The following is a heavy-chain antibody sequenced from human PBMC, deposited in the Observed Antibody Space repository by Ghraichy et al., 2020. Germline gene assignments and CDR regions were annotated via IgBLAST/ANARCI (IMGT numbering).Heavy chain of an antibody. J-gene: IGHJ5*02. CDR1: GFTFSSYD. CDR2: IGTAGDT. D-gene: IGHD4-17*01. V-gene: IGHV3-13*01. CDR3: ARGVTTFSIYNWFDP. Sequence: GGSLRLSCAASGFTFSSYDMHWVRQATGKGLEWVSAIGTAGDTYYPGSVKGRFTISRENAKNSLYLQMNSLRAGDTAVYYCARGVTTFSIYNWFDPWGQGTLVTVSS.